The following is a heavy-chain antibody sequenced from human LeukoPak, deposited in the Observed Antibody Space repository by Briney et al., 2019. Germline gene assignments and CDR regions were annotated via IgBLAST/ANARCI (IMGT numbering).Heavy chain of an antibody. CDR3: ARQGTYSNAIGLGY. J-gene: IGHJ4*02. CDR1: GGTFSSYA. V-gene: IGHV1-69*13. Sequence: ASVKVSCKASGGTFSSYAISWVRQAPGQGLEWMGGIIPIFGTANYAQKFQGRVTITADESTSTAYMELSSLRSEDTAVYYCARQGTYSNAIGLGYWGQGTPVTVSS. D-gene: IGHD6-13*01. CDR2: IIPIFGTA.